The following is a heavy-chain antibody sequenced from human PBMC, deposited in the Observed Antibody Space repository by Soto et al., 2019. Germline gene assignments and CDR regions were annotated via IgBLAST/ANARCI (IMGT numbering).Heavy chain of an antibody. J-gene: IGHJ5*02. CDR1: GFTFSSYG. CDR3: AKDLVRLFPFDP. V-gene: IGHV3-30*18. Sequence: PGGSLRLSCAASGFTFSSYGMHWVRQAPGKGLGWVAVISYDGSNKYYADSVKGRFTISRDNSKNTLYLQMNSLRAEDTAVYYCAKDLVRLFPFDPWGQGTLVTVSS. D-gene: IGHD3-22*01. CDR2: ISYDGSNK.